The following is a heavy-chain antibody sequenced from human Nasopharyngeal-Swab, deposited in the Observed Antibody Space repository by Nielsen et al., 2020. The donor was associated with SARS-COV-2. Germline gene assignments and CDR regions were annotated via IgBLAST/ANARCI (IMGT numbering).Heavy chain of an antibody. V-gene: IGHV4-39*01. Sequence: SETLSRTCTVSGGSISSSSDYWGWIRQPPGKGLEWIGSIYYSGGTYYNPSLKSRVTISVDTSKNQFSLKLSSVTAADTAVYYCARPSPSVGVLWFGELSYAFDIWGQGTMVTVSS. CDR2: IYYSGGT. D-gene: IGHD3-10*01. J-gene: IGHJ3*02. CDR3: ARPSPSVGVLWFGELSYAFDI. CDR1: GGSISSSSDY.